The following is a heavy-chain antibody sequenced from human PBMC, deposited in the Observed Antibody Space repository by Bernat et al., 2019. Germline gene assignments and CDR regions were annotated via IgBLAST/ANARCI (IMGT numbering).Heavy chain of an antibody. V-gene: IGHV1-18*01. CDR3: ARLNSAYYYDSSGHDEFDY. CDR1: GYTFTSYG. Sequence: QVQLVQSGAEVKKPGASVKVSCKASGYTFTSYGISWVRQAPGQGLEWMGWISAYNGNTNYAQKLQGRVTMTTDTSTSTAYMELRSLRSDDTAVYYCARLNSAYYYDSSGHDEFDYWGQGTLVTVSS. CDR2: ISAYNGNT. J-gene: IGHJ4*02. D-gene: IGHD3-22*01.